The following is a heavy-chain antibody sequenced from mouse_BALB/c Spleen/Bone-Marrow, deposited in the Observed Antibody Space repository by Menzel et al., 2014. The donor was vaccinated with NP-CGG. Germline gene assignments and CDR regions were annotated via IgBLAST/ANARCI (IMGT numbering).Heavy chain of an antibody. CDR1: GYAFTNYL. J-gene: IGHJ2*01. V-gene: IGHV1-54*01. CDR2: INPGSGGT. Sequence: VQLQQSGAELVRPGTSVKVPCKASGYAFTNYLIEWVKQRPGQGLEWIGVINPGSGGTNYNEKFKGKATLTADKSSSTAYMQLSSLTSDDSAVYFCARELLYGNYSDYWGQGTTLTVSS. D-gene: IGHD2-1*01. CDR3: ARELLYGNYSDY.